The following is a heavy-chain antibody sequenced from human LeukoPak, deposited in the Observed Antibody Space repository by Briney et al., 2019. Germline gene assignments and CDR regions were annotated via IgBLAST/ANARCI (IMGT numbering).Heavy chain of an antibody. Sequence: GGSLRLSCAASGFTVSSYYMSWVRQAPGKGLEWVSVIYSGGSTYYADSVKGRFTISRDNSKNTLYLQMNSLRAEDTAVYYCARHNTGYSDSSGGYYFDYWGQGTLVTVSS. CDR1: GFTVSSYY. CDR3: ARHNTGYSDSSGGYYFDY. CDR2: IYSGGST. V-gene: IGHV3-66*04. J-gene: IGHJ4*02. D-gene: IGHD6-19*01.